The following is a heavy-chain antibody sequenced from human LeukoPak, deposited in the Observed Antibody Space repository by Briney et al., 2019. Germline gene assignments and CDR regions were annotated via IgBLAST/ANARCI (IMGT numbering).Heavy chain of an antibody. J-gene: IGHJ4*02. CDR3: ARDYYYDSSVHFDY. CDR1: GYTFTSYG. Sequence: ASVKVSCKASGYTFTSYGISWVRQAPGQGLKWMGWISAYNGNTNYAQKLQGRVTMTTDTSTSTAYMELRSLRSDDTAVYYCARDYYYDSSVHFDYWGQGTLVTVSS. V-gene: IGHV1-18*01. D-gene: IGHD3-22*01. CDR2: ISAYNGNT.